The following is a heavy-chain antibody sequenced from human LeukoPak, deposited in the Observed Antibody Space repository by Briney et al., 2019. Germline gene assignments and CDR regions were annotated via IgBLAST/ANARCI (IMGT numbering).Heavy chain of an antibody. J-gene: IGHJ4*02. D-gene: IGHD2-15*01. Sequence: EASVTVSCKASGYTFSRYGITWVRQAPGQGLEWMGWISVYNGHTNYAQKFQGRVTMTTDTSTSTAYMELRSLRSDDTAVYYCARGNYCSGGSCYDGAFDYWGQGTLVTVSS. CDR3: ARGNYCSGGSCYDGAFDY. CDR2: ISVYNGHT. V-gene: IGHV1-18*01. CDR1: GYTFSRYG.